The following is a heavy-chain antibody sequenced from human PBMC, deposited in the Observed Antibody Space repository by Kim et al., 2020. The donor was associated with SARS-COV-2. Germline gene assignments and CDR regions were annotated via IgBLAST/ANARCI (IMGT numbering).Heavy chain of an antibody. CDR1: GGSISSYY. J-gene: IGHJ4*02. Sequence: SETLSHTCTVSGGSISSYYWSWIRQPPGKGLEWIGYIYYSGSTNYNPSLKSRVTISVDTSKNQFSLKLSSVTAADTAVYYCARVYGDYVGQYYFDYWGQGTLVTVSS. D-gene: IGHD4-17*01. CDR2: IYYSGST. V-gene: IGHV4-59*13. CDR3: ARVYGDYVGQYYFDY.